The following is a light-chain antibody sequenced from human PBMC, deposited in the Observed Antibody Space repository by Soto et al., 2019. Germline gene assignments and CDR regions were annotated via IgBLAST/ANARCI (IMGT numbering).Light chain of an antibody. J-gene: IGKJ3*01. CDR3: QQRSNWPIFT. V-gene: IGKV3-11*01. Sequence: EIVLTQSPATLSLPPGERATLSCRASQSVSSYLAWYQQKPGQAPRLLIYDASNRATGIPARFNGSGSGTDFTLTISSLEPEDFAVYYCQQRSNWPIFTFGPGTKVDIK. CDR2: DAS. CDR1: QSVSSY.